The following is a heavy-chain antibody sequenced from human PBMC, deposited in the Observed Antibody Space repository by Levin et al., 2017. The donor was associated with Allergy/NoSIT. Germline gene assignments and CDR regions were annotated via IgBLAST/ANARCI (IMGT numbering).Heavy chain of an antibody. CDR1: GGSISSYY. D-gene: IGHD3-16*01. CDR3: ARRQETATAYTWGWFYFDY. J-gene: IGHJ4*02. Sequence: SETLSLTCTVSGGSISSYYWSWIRQPPGKGLEWIGYIYYSGSTNYNPSLKSRVTISVDTSKNQFSLKLSSVTAADTAVYYCARRQETATAYTWGWFYFDYWGQGTLVTVSS. V-gene: IGHV4-59*08. CDR2: IYYSGST.